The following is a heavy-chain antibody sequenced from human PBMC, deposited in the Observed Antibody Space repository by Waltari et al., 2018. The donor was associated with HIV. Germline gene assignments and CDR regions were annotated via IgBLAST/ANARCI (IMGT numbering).Heavy chain of an antibody. Sequence: QAQLMESGGGVVQPGRSLRLSCAASGFTFSNYAMHWVRQAPGKGLEWVAVISYDGRKKYYADSVKGRFTISRDSSKNTLYLQMNSLTAQDTAVYYCARTFIRATNGMDVWGQGTTVFVSS. V-gene: IGHV3-30*03. J-gene: IGHJ6*02. CDR1: GFTFSNYA. CDR3: ARTFIRATNGMDV. CDR2: ISYDGRKK.